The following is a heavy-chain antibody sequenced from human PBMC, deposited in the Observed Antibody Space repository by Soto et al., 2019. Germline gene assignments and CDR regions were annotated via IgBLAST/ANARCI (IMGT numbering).Heavy chain of an antibody. J-gene: IGHJ5*02. CDR2: IYWDDDK. D-gene: IGHD4-17*01. CDR1: GFSLRTSGVG. CDR3: ARYCDYTRRWFDH. V-gene: IGHV2-5*02. Sequence: QITLKESGPTLVKPTQTLTLTCTFSGFSLRTSGVGVGWVRQPPRKALQWLALIYWDDDKRYSPSLKSRRTITKETATRAEFLTQPNMDPVDTAAYSCARYCDYTRRWFDHWCQGTVVTASS.